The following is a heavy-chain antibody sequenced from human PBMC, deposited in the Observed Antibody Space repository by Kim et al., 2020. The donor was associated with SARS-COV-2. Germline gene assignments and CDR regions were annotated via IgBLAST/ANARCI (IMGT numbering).Heavy chain of an antibody. CDR3: AREGPSQDYYDSSGYHHFDD. CDR1: GGSISSSSYY. CDR2: IYYSGST. Sequence: SETLSLTCTVSGGSISSSSYYWGWIRQPPGKGLEWIGSIYYSGSTYYNPSLKSRVTISVDTSKNQFSLKLSSVTAADTAVYYCAREGPSQDYYDSSGYHHFDDWGQGTLVTVSS. J-gene: IGHJ4*02. V-gene: IGHV4-39*02. D-gene: IGHD3-22*01.